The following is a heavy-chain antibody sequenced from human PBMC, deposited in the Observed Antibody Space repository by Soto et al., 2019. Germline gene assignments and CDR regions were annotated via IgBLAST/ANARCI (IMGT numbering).Heavy chain of an antibody. J-gene: IGHJ6*01. D-gene: IGHD3-10*01. Sequence: QVQLVESGGGVVQPGRSLRLSCAASGFTFSSYGMHWVRQAPGKGLEWVAGISSDGSNKYYADSVKGRFTISRDNAKNPQYLQMNSLRAEDTDVYCCAKDKVGVRANYYYFGMDVWGQGTTVTVSS. V-gene: IGHV3-30*18. CDR1: GFTFSSYG. CDR3: AKDKVGVRANYYYFGMDV. CDR2: ISSDGSNK.